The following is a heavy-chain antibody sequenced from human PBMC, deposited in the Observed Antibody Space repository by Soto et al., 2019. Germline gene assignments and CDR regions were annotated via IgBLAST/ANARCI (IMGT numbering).Heavy chain of an antibody. J-gene: IGHJ6*02. CDR3: ARFRIAARPAYYYGMDV. D-gene: IGHD6-6*01. Sequence: GGSLGLSCAASGFTFSSYSMNWVRQAPGKGLEWVSYISSSSSTIYYADSVKGRFTISRDNAKNSLYLQMNSLRDEDTAVYYCARFRIAARPAYYYGMDVWGQGTTVTVSS. CDR1: GFTFSSYS. V-gene: IGHV3-48*02. CDR2: ISSSSSTI.